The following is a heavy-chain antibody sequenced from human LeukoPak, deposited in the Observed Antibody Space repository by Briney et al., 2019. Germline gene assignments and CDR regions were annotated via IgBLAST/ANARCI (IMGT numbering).Heavy chain of an antibody. V-gene: IGHV3-30*18. CDR1: GFTFSSYG. Sequence: GGSLRLSCAASGFTFSSYGMHWVRQAPGKGLEWVAVISYDGSNKYYADSVKGRFTISRDNSKNTLYLQMNSLRAEDTAVYYCAKSLGFWSGYCTSWGQGTLVTVSS. D-gene: IGHD3-3*01. CDR3: AKSLGFWSGYCTS. CDR2: ISYDGSNK. J-gene: IGHJ4*02.